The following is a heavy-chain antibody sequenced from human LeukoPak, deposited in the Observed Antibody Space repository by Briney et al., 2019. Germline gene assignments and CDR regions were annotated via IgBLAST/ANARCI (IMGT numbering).Heavy chain of an antibody. D-gene: IGHD1-26*01. CDR3: ARVGATEVFDY. Sequence: PGGSLRLSCAASGFTFSSYSMNWVRQAPGKGLEWVSSISSSSSTIYYADSVKGRFTISRDNAKNSLYLQMNSLRAEDTAVYYCARVGATEVFDYWGQGTLVTVSS. CDR1: GFTFSSYS. CDR2: ISSSSSTI. V-gene: IGHV3-48*01. J-gene: IGHJ4*02.